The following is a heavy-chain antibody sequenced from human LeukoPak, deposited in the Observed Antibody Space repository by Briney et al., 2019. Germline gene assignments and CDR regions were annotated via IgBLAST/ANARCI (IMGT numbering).Heavy chain of an antibody. CDR2: ISGDGGST. CDR3: GKIRSVASDY. Sequence: GGSLRLSCAASGFTFDDYAMHWVRQAPGKGLEWVSLISGDGGSTYYADSVKGRFTTSRDNSKNSLYLQMNSLRTEDTALYYCGKIRSVASDYWGQGTLVTVSS. D-gene: IGHD6-19*01. CDR1: GFTFDDYA. J-gene: IGHJ4*02. V-gene: IGHV3-43*02.